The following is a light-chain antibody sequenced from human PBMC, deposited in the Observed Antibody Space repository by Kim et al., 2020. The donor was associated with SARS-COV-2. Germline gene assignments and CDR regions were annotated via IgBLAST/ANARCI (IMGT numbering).Light chain of an antibody. CDR3: QSYNRDNVL. CDR1: SGSIDDNY. CDR2: EDD. V-gene: IGLV6-57*03. J-gene: IGLJ2*01. Sequence: GETLTISYTRSSGSIDDNYVQWYQQRPGGVPTTVIYEDDQRPSGVSDRFSGSIDNSSNSASLTISGLRTEDEADYYCQSYNRDNVLFGGGTQLTVL.